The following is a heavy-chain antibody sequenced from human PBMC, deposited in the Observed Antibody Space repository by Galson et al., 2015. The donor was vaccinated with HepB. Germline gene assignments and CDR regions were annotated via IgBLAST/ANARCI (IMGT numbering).Heavy chain of an antibody. CDR1: GFTFSSYA. Sequence: SLRLSCAASGFTFSSYAMSWVRQAPGKGLEWVSAISGSGGSTYYADSVKGRFTISRDNSKNTLYLQMNSLRAEDTAVYYCTKKEIAVISFAAFDIWGQGTMVTVSS. CDR2: ISGSGGST. D-gene: IGHD6-19*01. V-gene: IGHV3-23*01. CDR3: TKKEIAVISFAAFDI. J-gene: IGHJ3*02.